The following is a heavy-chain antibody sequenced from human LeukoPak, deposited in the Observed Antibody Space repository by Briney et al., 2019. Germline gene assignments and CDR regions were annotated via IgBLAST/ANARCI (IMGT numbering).Heavy chain of an antibody. D-gene: IGHD3-22*01. V-gene: IGHV3-21*01. J-gene: IGHJ3*02. CDR2: ISSSSSYI. Sequence: PGGSLRLSCAASGFTFSSYSMNWVRQAPGKGLEWVSSISSSSSYIYYADSVKGRFTISRDNAKNSLYLQMNSLRAEDTAVYYCARPNYYDSSGSDAFDIWGRGTMVTVSS. CDR1: GFTFSSYS. CDR3: ARPNYYDSSGSDAFDI.